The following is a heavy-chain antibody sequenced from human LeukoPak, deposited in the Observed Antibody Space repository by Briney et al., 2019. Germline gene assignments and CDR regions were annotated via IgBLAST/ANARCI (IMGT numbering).Heavy chain of an antibody. V-gene: IGHV3-21*01. Sequence: GGSLRLSCAASGFTFSNYSMNWVRQAPGKGLEWVSSISSSSSYIYYADSVKGRFTISRDNAKNSLYLQMNSLRAEDTAVYYCARALDSLDYFDYWGQGTLVTVSS. CDR1: GFTFSNYS. CDR2: ISSSSSYI. CDR3: ARALDSLDYFDY. J-gene: IGHJ4*02. D-gene: IGHD2-21*01.